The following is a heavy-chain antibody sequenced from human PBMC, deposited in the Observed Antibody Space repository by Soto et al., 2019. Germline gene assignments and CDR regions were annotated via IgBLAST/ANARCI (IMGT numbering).Heavy chain of an antibody. CDR1: GGAISSYY. Sequence: SETLSLTCTVSGGAISSYYWNWIRQPPGKGLEWIGYIHYTGSSSYNPSLKSRITVSVDTSKNHFSLKLSSVTAADTAVYYCAREPNYYYGFDVWGQGTTVTVSS. D-gene: IGHD1-1*01. CDR3: AREPNYYYGFDV. CDR2: IHYTGSS. V-gene: IGHV4-59*08. J-gene: IGHJ6*02.